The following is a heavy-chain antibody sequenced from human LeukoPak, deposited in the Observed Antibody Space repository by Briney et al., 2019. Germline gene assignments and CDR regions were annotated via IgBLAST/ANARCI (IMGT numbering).Heavy chain of an antibody. Sequence: SVNLSCKASGYSFRDYYTFWISHAPEQGPEWVGWITPQRGHTNYTETSQVRVPNPRDSPISTFYWELYSLSSDDPPVFFFARDHVSRKNDRNFDYWGQGTLVIVSS. CDR1: GYSFRDYY. V-gene: IGHV1-2*02. CDR3: ARDHVSRKNDRNFDY. D-gene: IGHD1-1*01. CDR2: ITPQRGHT. J-gene: IGHJ4*02.